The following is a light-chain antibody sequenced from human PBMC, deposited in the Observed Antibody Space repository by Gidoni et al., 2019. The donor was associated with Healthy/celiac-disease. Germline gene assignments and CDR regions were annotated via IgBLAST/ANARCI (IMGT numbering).Light chain of an antibody. V-gene: IGLV1-44*01. CDR3: AAWDDSLNGPV. J-gene: IGLJ2*01. Sequence: QPVLIQPLSVSGTLGQSVILPFSGISSNIGSNTVNLYQQLPGTAPKLLIYNNTQRPSGFPDRFSGSKSGTSASLAISGLQSEDDADYYCAAWDDSLNGPVFGGGTKLTVL. CDR1: SSNIGSNT. CDR2: NNT.